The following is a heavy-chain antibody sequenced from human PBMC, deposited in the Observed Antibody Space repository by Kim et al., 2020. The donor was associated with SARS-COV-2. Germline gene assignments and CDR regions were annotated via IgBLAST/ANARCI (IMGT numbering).Heavy chain of an antibody. J-gene: IGHJ6*02. CDR3: ARDNGWLIQNYYYYYGMDV. V-gene: IGHV3-11*06. Sequence: GRFTISRDNAKNSLYLQMNSLRAEDTAVYYCARDNGWLIQNYYYYYGMDVWGQGTTVTVSS. D-gene: IGHD3-22*01.